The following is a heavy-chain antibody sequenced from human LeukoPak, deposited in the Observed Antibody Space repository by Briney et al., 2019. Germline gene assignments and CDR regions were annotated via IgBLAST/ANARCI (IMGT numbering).Heavy chain of an antibody. V-gene: IGHV1-69*13. J-gene: IGHJ4*02. CDR2: IIPIFGTA. D-gene: IGHD5-18*01. CDR3: ARATFGYSYGFDY. CDR1: GGTFSSYA. Sequence: ASVKVSCKASGGTFSSYAISWVRQAPGQGLEWMGGIIPIFGTANYAQRFQGRVTITADESTSTAYMELSSLRSEDTAVYYCARATFGYSYGFDYWGQGTLVTVSS.